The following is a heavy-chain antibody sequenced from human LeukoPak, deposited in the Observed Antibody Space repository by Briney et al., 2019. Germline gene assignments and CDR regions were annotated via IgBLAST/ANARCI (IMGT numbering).Heavy chain of an antibody. V-gene: IGHV1-69*05. CDR1: GGTFSSYA. D-gene: IGHD3-10*01. J-gene: IGHJ3*02. Sequence: ASVKVSCKASGGTFSSYAISWVRQAPGQGLEWMGGIIPIFGTANYAQKFQGRVTITTDESTSTAYMELSSLRSEDTAVYYCARDGATMVRGTAFDIWGQGTMVTVSS. CDR3: ARDGATMVRGTAFDI. CDR2: IIPIFGTA.